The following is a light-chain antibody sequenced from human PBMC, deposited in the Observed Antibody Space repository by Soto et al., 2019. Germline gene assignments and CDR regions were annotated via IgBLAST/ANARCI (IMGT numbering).Light chain of an antibody. V-gene: IGKV1-5*01. CDR1: RRISSW. Sequence: DIQMTQSPSTLSASVGDRVTITCRASRRISSWLAWYQQQPGKAPKLLVYDAPTLQSGVPSRFSGNGSGTEFTLTISRLQPEDLATYFCQQYNGYPWTFGQGTRGGIK. J-gene: IGKJ1*01. CDR3: QQYNGYPWT. CDR2: DAP.